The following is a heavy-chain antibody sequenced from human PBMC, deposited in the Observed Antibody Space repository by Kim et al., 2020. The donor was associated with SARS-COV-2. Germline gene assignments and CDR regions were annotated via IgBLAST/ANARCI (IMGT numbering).Heavy chain of an antibody. CDR3: ARGPMWFGELFDY. Sequence: YNPSLKSRVTISVDTSKNQFSLKLSSVTAADTAVYYCARGPMWFGELFDYWGQGTLVTVSS. J-gene: IGHJ4*02. D-gene: IGHD3-10*01. V-gene: IGHV4-34*01.